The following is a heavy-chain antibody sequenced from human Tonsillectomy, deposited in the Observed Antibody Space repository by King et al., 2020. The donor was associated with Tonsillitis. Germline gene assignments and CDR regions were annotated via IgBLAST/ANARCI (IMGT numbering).Heavy chain of an antibody. CDR2: IYYSGAT. Sequence: QLQESGPGLVKPSQTLSLTCTVSGGSISSVGYYWNWISQLPGKGLEWIGYIYYSGATYYNPSLKSRVTISIDTSKNQFFLKLSSVTAADTAVYYCARDSSGTYYNDYNGMDVWGQGTTVTVSS. CDR1: GGSISSVGYY. D-gene: IGHD3-10*01. V-gene: IGHV4-31*03. CDR3: ARDSSGTYYNDYNGMDV. J-gene: IGHJ6*02.